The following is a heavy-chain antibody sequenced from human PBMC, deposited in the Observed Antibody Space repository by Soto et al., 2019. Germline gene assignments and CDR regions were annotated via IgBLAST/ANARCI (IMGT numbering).Heavy chain of an antibody. CDR1: GFTFSNYA. CDR2: VSYDGNKK. V-gene: IGHV3-30*18. CDR3: AKPQTTVVVAPQFQH. Sequence: QVQLVESGGGVVQPGRSLRLSCAASGFTFSNYAMHWVRQAPGKGLEWVAVVSYDGNKKYYADSVKGRFIISRDNSKNTRYLQMNSLRPEDTAVYYCAKPQTTVVVAPQFQHWGQGTLVTVSS. J-gene: IGHJ1*01. D-gene: IGHD4-17*01.